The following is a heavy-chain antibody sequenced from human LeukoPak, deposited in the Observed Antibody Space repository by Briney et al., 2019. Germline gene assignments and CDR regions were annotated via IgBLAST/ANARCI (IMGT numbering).Heavy chain of an antibody. CDR3: ARDRVPYYYDSSGYAVFDY. Sequence: ASVKVFCKASGYTFTSYAMNWVRQAPGQGLEWMGGIIPIFGTANYAQKFQGRVTITADESTSTAYMELSSLRSEDTAVYYCARDRVPYYYDSSGYAVFDYWGQGTLVTVSS. J-gene: IGHJ4*02. CDR1: GYTFTSYA. V-gene: IGHV1-69*13. D-gene: IGHD3-22*01. CDR2: IIPIFGTA.